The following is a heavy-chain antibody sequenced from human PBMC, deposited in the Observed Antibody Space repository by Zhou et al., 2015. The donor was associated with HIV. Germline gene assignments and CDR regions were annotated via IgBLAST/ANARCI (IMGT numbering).Heavy chain of an antibody. CDR1: GGTFSSYG. CDR2: IIPVLGTT. D-gene: IGHD2-15*01. Sequence: QVQLVQSGAEVKKPGSSVKVSCKASGGTFSSYGISWVRKAPGQGLEWMGGIIPVLGTTHYAQRFQGRVSITADRSTSTAYMELSSLRSEDTAVYYCARDSLDIGSIPLTWGQGTTVTVSS. V-gene: IGHV1-69*06. J-gene: IGHJ6*02. CDR3: ARDSLDIGSIPLT.